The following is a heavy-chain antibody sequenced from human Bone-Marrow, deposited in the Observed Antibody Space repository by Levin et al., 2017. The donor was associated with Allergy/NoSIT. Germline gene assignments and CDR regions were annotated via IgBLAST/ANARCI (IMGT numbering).Heavy chain of an antibody. J-gene: IGHJ4*02. D-gene: IGHD3-10*01. Sequence: GESLKISCAASGFTFTSYAMHWVRQVPGKGLEWVAVISYDGSNKFYADSVKGRFTISRDTSKNTLDLQMNSLRAEDTAVYYCARSISGSQYNPPYDYWGQGTLVTVSS. CDR2: ISYDGSNK. V-gene: IGHV3-30-3*01. CDR1: GFTFTSYA. CDR3: ARSISGSQYNPPYDY.